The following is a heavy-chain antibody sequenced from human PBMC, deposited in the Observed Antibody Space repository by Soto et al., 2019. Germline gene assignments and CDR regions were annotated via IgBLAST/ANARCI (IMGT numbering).Heavy chain of an antibody. D-gene: IGHD3-9*01. CDR2: IYYSGST. V-gene: IGHV4-39*01. Sequence: PSETLSLTCTVSGGSISSSSYYWGWIRQPPGKGLEWIGSIYYSGSTYYNPSLKSRVTISVDTSKNQFSLKLSSVTAADTAVYYCARLGVDILTGFSPKPLDYWDQGTLVTVSS. CDR1: GGSISSSSYY. J-gene: IGHJ4*02. CDR3: ARLGVDILTGFSPKPLDY.